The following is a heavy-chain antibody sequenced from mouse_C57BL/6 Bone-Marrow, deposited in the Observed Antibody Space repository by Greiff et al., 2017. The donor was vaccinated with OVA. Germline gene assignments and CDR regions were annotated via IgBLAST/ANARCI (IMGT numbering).Heavy chain of an antibody. J-gene: IGHJ2*01. CDR1: GYTFTSYW. CDR3: ARQEDGYYCYFDY. V-gene: IGHV1-72*01. Sequence: QVHVKQPGAELVKPGASVKLSCKASGYTFTSYWMHWVKQRPGRGLEWIGRIDPNSGGTKYNEKFKSKATLTVDKPTSTAYMQLSSLTSEDSAVYYCARQEDGYYCYFDYWGQGTTLTVSS. D-gene: IGHD2-3*01. CDR2: IDPNSGGT.